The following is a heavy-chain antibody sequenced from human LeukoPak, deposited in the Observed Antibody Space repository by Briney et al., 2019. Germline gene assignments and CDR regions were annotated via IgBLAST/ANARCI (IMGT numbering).Heavy chain of an antibody. V-gene: IGHV3-23*01. D-gene: IGHD6-13*01. Sequence: GGSLRLSCAASGFTFSSYAMSWVRQAPGKGLEWVSAISGSGGSTYYADSVKGRFTISRDNSKNTPYLQMNSLRAEDTAVYYCAKDQQGTLYYFDYWGQGTLVTVSS. J-gene: IGHJ4*02. CDR3: AKDQQGTLYYFDY. CDR1: GFTFSSYA. CDR2: ISGSGGST.